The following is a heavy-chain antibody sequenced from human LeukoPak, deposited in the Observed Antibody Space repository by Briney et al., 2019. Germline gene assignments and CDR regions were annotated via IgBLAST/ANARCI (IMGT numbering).Heavy chain of an antibody. Sequence: GGSLRLSCAASGFTFSSYGMHWVRQAPGKGLEWVAFIRYDGSNKYYADSVKGRFTISRDNSKNTLYLQMNSLRAEDTAVYYCAKELYYYGSGPDYWGQGTLVTVSS. D-gene: IGHD3-10*01. CDR1: GFTFSSYG. V-gene: IGHV3-30*02. CDR2: IRYDGSNK. CDR3: AKELYYYGSGPDY. J-gene: IGHJ4*02.